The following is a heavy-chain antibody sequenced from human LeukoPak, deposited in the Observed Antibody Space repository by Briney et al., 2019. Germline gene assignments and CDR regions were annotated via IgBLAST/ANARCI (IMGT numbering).Heavy chain of an antibody. CDR1: GFTFSSYY. D-gene: IGHD6-6*01. V-gene: IGHV3-7*01. Sequence: GGSLRLSCAASGFTFSSYYMPWVRQAPGKGLEWVASIKQDGTEKHYVDSVNGRFTISRDNAKNPLLLQMNRLRAEEQALSYCARSTREAVYAYAGVFDCWGQGTLVTVSS. CDR3: ARSTREAVYAYAGVFDC. J-gene: IGHJ4*02. CDR2: IKQDGTEK.